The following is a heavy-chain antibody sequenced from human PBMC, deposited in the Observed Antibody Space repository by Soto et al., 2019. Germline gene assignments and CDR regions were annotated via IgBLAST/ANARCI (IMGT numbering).Heavy chain of an antibody. Sequence: QVQLVESGGGGVQPGRSLRLSCAASGFPFSSYAMNWVRQAPGKGLEWVAVISYDGSSKYFADSVKGRFTISRDNSKNTVSLLMNSLSVEATAVYYCARSIVVVLKSAFDIWGQGTMVTVSS. V-gene: IGHV3-30-3*01. D-gene: IGHD2-15*01. CDR2: ISYDGSSK. CDR1: GFPFSSYA. CDR3: ARSIVVVLKSAFDI. J-gene: IGHJ3*02.